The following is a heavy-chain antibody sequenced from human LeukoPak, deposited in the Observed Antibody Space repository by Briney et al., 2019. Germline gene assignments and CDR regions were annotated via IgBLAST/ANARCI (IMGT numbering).Heavy chain of an antibody. J-gene: IGHJ3*02. Sequence: GGSLRLSCAASGFTVSSNYMSWVRQAPGKGLEWVSVIYSGGSTYYADSVKGRFTISRDNSKNTLYLQMNSLRAEDTAVYYCVFRISFPVHAFDIWGQGTMVTVSS. CDR3: VFRISFPVHAFDI. CDR2: IYSGGST. D-gene: IGHD2-15*01. V-gene: IGHV3-53*01. CDR1: GFTVSSNY.